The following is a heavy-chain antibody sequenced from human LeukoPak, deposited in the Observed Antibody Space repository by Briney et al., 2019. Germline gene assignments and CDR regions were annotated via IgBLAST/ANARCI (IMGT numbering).Heavy chain of an antibody. J-gene: IGHJ4*02. CDR2: IYYSGTT. CDR1: GGSVSSGRYY. Sequence: KPSQTLSPTCTVSGGSVSSGRYYWSRIRQPPGKGLEWSGHIYYSGTTNYNTSLKTRVTISVETSKNQFSLKLSAVTAADTAVYYCARVPRITIFGVVTPYYFDCWGQGTLVTVCS. D-gene: IGHD3-3*01. CDR3: ARVPRITIFGVVTPYYFDC. V-gene: IGHV4-61*01.